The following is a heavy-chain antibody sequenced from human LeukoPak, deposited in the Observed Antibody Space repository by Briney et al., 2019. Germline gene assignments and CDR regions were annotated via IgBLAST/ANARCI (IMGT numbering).Heavy chain of an antibody. CDR1: GGSISSYY. J-gene: IGHJ4*02. D-gene: IGHD2-15*01. CDR3: ARGKLLGYCSN. CDR2: IYYSGST. V-gene: IGHV4-59*01. Sequence: SETLSLTCTVSGGSISSYYWSWIRQPPGKGLEWIGYIYYSGSTNYNPSLKSRVTISVDTSKNQFSLKLSSVTAEDTAVYYCARGKLLGYCSNWGQGTLVTVSS.